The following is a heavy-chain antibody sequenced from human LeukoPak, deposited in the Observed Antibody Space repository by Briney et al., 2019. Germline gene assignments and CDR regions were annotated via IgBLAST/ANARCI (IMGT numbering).Heavy chain of an antibody. D-gene: IGHD1-26*01. J-gene: IGHJ1*01. CDR3: ARGSPVGATASFQH. V-gene: IGHV1-69*05. Sequence: GASVTVSCKASGGTFSSYAISWVRQAPGQGLEWMGEIIPIFGTANYAQKFQGRVTITTDESTSTAYMELSSLRSEDTAVYYCARGSPVGATASFQHWGQGTLVTVSS. CDR2: IIPIFGTA. CDR1: GGTFSSYA.